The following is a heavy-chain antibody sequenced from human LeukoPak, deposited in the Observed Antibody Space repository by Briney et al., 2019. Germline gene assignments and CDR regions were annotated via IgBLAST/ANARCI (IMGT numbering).Heavy chain of an antibody. V-gene: IGHV1-18*01. CDR3: ARSTRWAVAGNFDY. Sequence: ASVKVSCKASGYTFTSYDINWVRQAPGQGLEWMGWISAYNGNTNYAQKLQGRVTMTTDTSTSTAYMELRSLRSDDTAVYYCARSTRWAVAGNFDYWGQGTLVTVSS. CDR2: ISAYNGNT. J-gene: IGHJ4*02. D-gene: IGHD6-19*01. CDR1: GYTFTSYD.